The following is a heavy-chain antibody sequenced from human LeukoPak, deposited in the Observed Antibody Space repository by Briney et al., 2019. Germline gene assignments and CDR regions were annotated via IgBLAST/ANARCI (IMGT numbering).Heavy chain of an antibody. CDR3: ARDGIYGDYGH. CDR1: GFTFSSYW. V-gene: IGHV3-74*01. CDR2: IKSDGSST. D-gene: IGHD4-17*01. Sequence: PGGSLRLSRAASGFTFSSYWMHWVRQAPAKGLVWVSRIKSDGSSTSYADSVKGRSTISRDNAKNTLYLQMNSLRAEATAVYYCARDGIYGDYGHWGQGPLVTVSS. J-gene: IGHJ4*02.